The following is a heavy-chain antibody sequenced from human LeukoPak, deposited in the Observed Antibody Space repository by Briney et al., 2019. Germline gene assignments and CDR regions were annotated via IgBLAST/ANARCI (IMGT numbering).Heavy chain of an antibody. Sequence: ASVKVSCKASGYSFSDYYIHWVRQAPGQGLEWMGGIIPIFGTANYAQKFQGRVTITADESTSTAYMELSSLRSEDTAVYYCARGKYSGSYEIDYWGQGTLVTVSS. V-gene: IGHV1-69*13. D-gene: IGHD1-26*01. CDR3: ARGKYSGSYEIDY. J-gene: IGHJ4*02. CDR2: IIPIFGTA. CDR1: GYSFSDYY.